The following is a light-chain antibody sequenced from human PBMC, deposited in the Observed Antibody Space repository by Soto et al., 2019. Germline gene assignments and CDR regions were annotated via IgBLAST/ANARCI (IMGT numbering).Light chain of an antibody. J-gene: IGLJ7*01. Sequence: QSVLTQPPSASGTPGQRVTISCSGSRSNIGTNTVTWYQQLPGTAPKLLIYSDNQRPSGVPVRFSGSKSGTSASLAISGLQSDDEADYYCAAWDVRIVVFGGGTQLTVL. CDR2: SDN. CDR1: RSNIGTNT. V-gene: IGLV1-44*01. CDR3: AAWDVRIVV.